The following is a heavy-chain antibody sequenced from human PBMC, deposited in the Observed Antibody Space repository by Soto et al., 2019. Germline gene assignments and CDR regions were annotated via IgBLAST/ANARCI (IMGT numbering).Heavy chain of an antibody. CDR2: ISATGGGT. J-gene: IGHJ4*02. V-gene: IGHV3-23*01. Sequence: GSLRLSCAASGFKFSNYAMSWVRQAPGKGLEWVSLISATGGGTYYADSVKGRFTISRDNSHNTLYLQVHSLTAEDTAVYYCAKDRRAGGNSAFYFDFWGQGAQGTVSS. CDR3: AKDRRAGGNSAFYFDF. CDR1: GFKFSNYA. D-gene: IGHD3-16*01.